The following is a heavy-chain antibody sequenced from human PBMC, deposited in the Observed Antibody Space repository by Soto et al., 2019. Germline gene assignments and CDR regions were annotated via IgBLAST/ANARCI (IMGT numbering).Heavy chain of an antibody. V-gene: IGHV3-21*01. CDR1: GFTFRSYS. Sequence: GGSLRLSCAASGFTFRSYSMNWVRQAPGKGLEWVSSISSSSSNIYYADTVKGRFTISRDNAKNSLYLQMNSLRAEDTAVYYCARVLYDGYPAFDTWGQGTMVTVSS. CDR3: ARVLYDGYPAFDT. CDR2: ISSSSSNI. J-gene: IGHJ3*02. D-gene: IGHD2-2*03.